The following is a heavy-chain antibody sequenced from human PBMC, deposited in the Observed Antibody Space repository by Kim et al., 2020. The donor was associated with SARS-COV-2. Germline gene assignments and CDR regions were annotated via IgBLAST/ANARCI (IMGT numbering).Heavy chain of an antibody. Sequence: SVKVSCKASGGTFSSYAISWVRQAPGQGLEWMGRIIPILGIANYAQKFQGRVTNTADKSTSTAYMELSSLRSEATAVYYCAGGGAAELGGNYYYYGMDVWGQGTTVTVSS. CDR1: GGTFSSYA. J-gene: IGHJ6*02. D-gene: IGHD6-13*01. CDR3: AGGGAAELGGNYYYYGMDV. V-gene: IGHV1-69*04. CDR2: IIPILGIA.